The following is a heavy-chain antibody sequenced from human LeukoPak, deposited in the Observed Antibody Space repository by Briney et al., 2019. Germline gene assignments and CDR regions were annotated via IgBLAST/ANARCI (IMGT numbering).Heavy chain of an antibody. V-gene: IGHV3-64D*09. Sequence: PGGSLRLSCSASGFTFSRYGMHWVRQAPGKGLEYVSAIVSNGDSTYYADSVKGRFTISRDSAKNTLYLQMSSLRPDDTAVYYCVNPEWYYDSSGYSYYYGMDVWGQGTTVTVSS. CDR1: GFTFSRYG. CDR3: VNPEWYYDSSGYSYYYGMDV. D-gene: IGHD3-22*01. CDR2: IVSNGDST. J-gene: IGHJ6*02.